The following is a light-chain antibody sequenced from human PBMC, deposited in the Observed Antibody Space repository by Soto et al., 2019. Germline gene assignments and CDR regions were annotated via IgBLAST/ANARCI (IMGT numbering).Light chain of an antibody. Sequence: QSALTQPASVSGSPGQSITISCTGTGSDVGGYNYVSWYQQHPGKAPKLMIYEVINRPSGISNRFSGSKSGNTASLTISGLQAEDEADYYCSSYTSSSTLVFGTGTKLTVL. J-gene: IGLJ1*01. V-gene: IGLV2-14*01. CDR1: GSDVGGYNY. CDR2: EVI. CDR3: SSYTSSSTLV.